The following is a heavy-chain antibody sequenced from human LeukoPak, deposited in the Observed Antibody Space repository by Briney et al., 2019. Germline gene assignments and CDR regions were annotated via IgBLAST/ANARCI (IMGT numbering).Heavy chain of an antibody. Sequence: PSETLSLTCTVSGGSISSSSYYWGWIRQPPGKGLEWIGSIYYSGSTYYNPSLKSRVTISVDTSKNQFSLKLSSVTAADTAVYYWARMEGTLTLLLYWGKPTLVTV. CDR3: ARMEGTLTLLLY. J-gene: IGHJ4*02. D-gene: IGHD1-26*01. CDR2: IYYSGST. CDR1: GGSISSSSYY. V-gene: IGHV4-39*01.